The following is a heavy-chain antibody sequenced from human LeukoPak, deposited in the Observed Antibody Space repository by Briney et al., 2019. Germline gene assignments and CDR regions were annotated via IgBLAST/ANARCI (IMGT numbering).Heavy chain of an antibody. D-gene: IGHD1-14*01. CDR2: IYYSGST. Sequence: NSSETLSLTCTVSGGSISSSSYYWGWIRQPPGKGLEWIGSIYYSGSTYYNPSLKSRVTISVDTSKNQFSLKLSSVTAADTAVYYCARERIGPDYYFDYWGQGTLVTVSS. J-gene: IGHJ4*02. CDR1: GGSISSSSYY. CDR3: ARERIGPDYYFDY. V-gene: IGHV4-39*02.